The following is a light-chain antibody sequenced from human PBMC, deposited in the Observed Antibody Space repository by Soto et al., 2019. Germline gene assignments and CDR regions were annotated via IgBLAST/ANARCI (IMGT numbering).Light chain of an antibody. CDR2: ATS. V-gene: IGKV3-20*01. CDR1: QTFNSDY. Sequence: EIVLTQSPGTLSLSPGETATLSCRASQTFNSDYLAWFQQRPGQAPRLLIFATSRRATDIPDGFSGSGSGTDFTLAIRRLEPEDFAVYYCQQYYTWPSFGQGTRLEIK. CDR3: QQYYTWPS. J-gene: IGKJ5*01.